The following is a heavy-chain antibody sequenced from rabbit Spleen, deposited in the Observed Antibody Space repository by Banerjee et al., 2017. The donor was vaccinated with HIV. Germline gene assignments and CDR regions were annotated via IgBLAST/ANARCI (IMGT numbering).Heavy chain of an antibody. CDR2: IYAGSSGNT. D-gene: IGHD8-1*01. J-gene: IGHJ6*01. CDR3: ARDSGSSFSSYGMDL. CDR1: GVSFSSRYY. Sequence: QSLEESGGDLVKPGASLTLTCTASGVSFSSRYYMCWVRQAPGKGLEWIACIYAGSSGNTYSATWAKGRFTISKTSSTTVTLQMTSLTAADTATYFCARDSGSSFSSYGMDLWGQGTLVTVS. V-gene: IGHV1S40*01.